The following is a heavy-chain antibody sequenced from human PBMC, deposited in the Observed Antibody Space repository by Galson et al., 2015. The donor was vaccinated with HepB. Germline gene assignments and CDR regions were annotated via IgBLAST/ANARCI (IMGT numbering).Heavy chain of an antibody. CDR2: INHSGST. D-gene: IGHD2-2*02. V-gene: IGHV4-34*01. CDR3: ARGVPAAIPHFDY. J-gene: IGHJ4*02. CDR1: GGSISSHY. Sequence: TLSLTCTVSGGSISSHYWSWIRQPPGKGLEWIGEINHSGSTNYNPSLKSRVTISVDTSKNQFSLKLSSVTAADTAVYYCARGVPAAIPHFDYWGQGTLVTVSS.